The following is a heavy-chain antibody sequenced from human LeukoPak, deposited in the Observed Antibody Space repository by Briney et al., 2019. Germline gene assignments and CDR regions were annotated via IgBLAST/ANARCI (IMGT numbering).Heavy chain of an antibody. V-gene: IGHV1-46*03. J-gene: IGHJ4*02. CDR3: ARAESSITIFGVADFDY. CDR2: INPSGGST. D-gene: IGHD3-3*01. CDR1: GYTFTSYY. Sequence: ASVKVSCKASGYTFTSYYMHWVRQAPGQGLEWMGIINPSGGSTSYARKFQGRVTMTRDTPTSTVYMELSSLRSEDTAVYYCARAESSITIFGVADFDYWGQGTLVTVSS.